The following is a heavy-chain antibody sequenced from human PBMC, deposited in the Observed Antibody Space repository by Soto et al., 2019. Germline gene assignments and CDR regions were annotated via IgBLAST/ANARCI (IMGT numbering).Heavy chain of an antibody. Sequence: EVQLVESGGGLVQPGGSLRLSCAASGFTFSSYWMSWVRQAPGKGLEWVANIKQDGSEKYYVDSVKGRFTISRDNAKNSLYLQLNSLRAEDTAVYYCARARGSGRGTCFDYWGQGTLFTVSS. V-gene: IGHV3-7*03. CDR1: GFTFSSYW. J-gene: IGHJ4*02. CDR2: IKQDGSEK. D-gene: IGHD6-19*01. CDR3: ARARGSGRGTCFDY.